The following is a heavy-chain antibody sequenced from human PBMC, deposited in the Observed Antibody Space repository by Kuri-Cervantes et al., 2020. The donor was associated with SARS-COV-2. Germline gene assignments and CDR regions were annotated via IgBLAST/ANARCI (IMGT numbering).Heavy chain of an antibody. CDR3: ARVRGSKYYYGSRYYYYYMDV. CDR1: DDTFSSYG. J-gene: IGHJ6*03. CDR2: IGPYNHNT. D-gene: IGHD3-10*01. Sequence: ASVKVSCKPADDTFSSYGFSWARQAPGQGLEWMGWIGPYNHNTKYAEKLQGRVTMTTDTSTSTAYMELRGLRSDDTAVYYCARVRGSKYYYGSRYYYYYMDVWGQGTTVTVSS. V-gene: IGHV1-18*01.